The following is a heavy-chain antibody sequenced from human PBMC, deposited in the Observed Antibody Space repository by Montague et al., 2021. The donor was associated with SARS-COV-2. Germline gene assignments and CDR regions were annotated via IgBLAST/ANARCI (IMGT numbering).Heavy chain of an antibody. D-gene: IGHD2-15*01. V-gene: IGHV4-59*08. J-gene: IGHJ6*02. CDR3: ARHPIGSFPRYGMDV. CDR2: IYYSGST. CDR1: GGSISSYY. Sequence: SETLSLTCTVSGGSISSYYWSWIRQPPGKGLEWIGYIYYSGSTNYNPSLKSRVTISVDTSKNQFSLELSSVTAADTAVYYCARHPIGSFPRYGMDVWGQGTTVTVSS.